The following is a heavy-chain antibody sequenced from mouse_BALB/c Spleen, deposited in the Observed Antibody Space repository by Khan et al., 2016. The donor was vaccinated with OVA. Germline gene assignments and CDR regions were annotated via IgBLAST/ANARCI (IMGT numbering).Heavy chain of an antibody. D-gene: IGHD1-1*01. CDR3: TRGGAVVPYWYFDV. J-gene: IGHJ1*01. CDR1: GYSITSGYH. V-gene: IGHV3-6*02. Sequence: EVQLQESGPGLVKPSQSLSLTCSVTGYSITSGYHWNWIRQFPGNKLVWMGYISYDGSNNYNPSLKNRISITRDTSKNQFFLKLNSVTTEDTSTYYCTRGGAVVPYWYFDVWGAGTTVTVSS. CDR2: ISYDGSN.